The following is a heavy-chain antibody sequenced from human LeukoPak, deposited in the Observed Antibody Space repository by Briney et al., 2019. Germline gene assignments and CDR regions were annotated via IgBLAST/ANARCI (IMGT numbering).Heavy chain of an antibody. Sequence: ASVKVSCTASGYTFTIYFIHWVRQAPGQGLEWMGIINPSDGSGHSAQKFQGRLILTRDTSTSTVYMELSGLSSDDTAVYYCATESLTGTKFFEYWGQGTLVTVSS. J-gene: IGHJ4*02. CDR2: INPSDGSG. CDR1: GYTFTIYF. V-gene: IGHV1-46*01. CDR3: ATESLTGTKFFEY. D-gene: IGHD1-7*01.